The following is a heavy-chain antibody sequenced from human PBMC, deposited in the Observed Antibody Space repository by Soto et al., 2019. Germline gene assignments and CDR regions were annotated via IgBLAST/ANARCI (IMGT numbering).Heavy chain of an antibody. V-gene: IGHV1-69*13. Sequence: SVKVSCKASGGTLSSYAISWVRQAPGQGLEWMGGIIPIFGTANYAQKFQGRVTITADESTSTAYMELSSLRSEDTAVYYCARELGYCSSTSCLMVYYYGMDVWGQGTTVTVSS. D-gene: IGHD2-2*01. CDR2: IIPIFGTA. CDR1: GGTLSSYA. CDR3: ARELGYCSSTSCLMVYYYGMDV. J-gene: IGHJ6*02.